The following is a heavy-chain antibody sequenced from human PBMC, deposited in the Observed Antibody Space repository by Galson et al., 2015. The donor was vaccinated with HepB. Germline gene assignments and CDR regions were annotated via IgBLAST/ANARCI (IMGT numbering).Heavy chain of an antibody. J-gene: IGHJ4*02. Sequence: SVKVSCKASGYTFTTYGISWVRQAPGQGLEWMGWINAYNGNTNYAQKFQGRVTMTTDTSTSTAYMELRSLRSDDTAVYYCARANGRYCSSDSSYMGYWGQGTLVTVSS. V-gene: IGHV1-18*01. CDR2: INAYNGNT. D-gene: IGHD2-2*02. CDR1: GYTFTTYG. CDR3: ARANGRYCSSDSSYMGY.